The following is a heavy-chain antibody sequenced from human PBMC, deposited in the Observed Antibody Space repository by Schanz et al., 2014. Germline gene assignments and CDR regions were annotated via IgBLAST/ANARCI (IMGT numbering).Heavy chain of an antibody. J-gene: IGHJ6*02. Sequence: QVQLQESGPGLVKPSETLSLTCSVSGGSINNFYWGWIRQSPGKGLEWIGYIYSSGIPTYNPSLKSRISLTADSAKTQFSLKLTSVTAGDAAVYYCARDNDMLIGNVNGYDCDYAMDAWGPGTTVTVSS. CDR1: GGSINNFY. CDR2: IYSSGIP. CDR3: ARDNDMLIGNVNGYDCDYAMDA. V-gene: IGHV4-4*08. D-gene: IGHD1-1*01.